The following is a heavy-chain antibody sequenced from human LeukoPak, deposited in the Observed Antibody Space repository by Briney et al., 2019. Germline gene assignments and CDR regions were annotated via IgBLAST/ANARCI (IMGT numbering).Heavy chain of an antibody. CDR2: TYPGGSDT. J-gene: IGHJ4*02. V-gene: IGHV5-51*01. CDR1: GYRLTSYW. CDR3: ARLYCSGSTCYMGVDY. Sequence: GESPKISCKGSGYRLTSYWIAWVRQMPGKGLEWMGITYPGGSDTRYSPSFQGQVTISADKSISTAYLQWSSLKGSDSAMYYCARLYCSGSTCYMGVDYWGQGTLVTVSS. D-gene: IGHD2-15*01.